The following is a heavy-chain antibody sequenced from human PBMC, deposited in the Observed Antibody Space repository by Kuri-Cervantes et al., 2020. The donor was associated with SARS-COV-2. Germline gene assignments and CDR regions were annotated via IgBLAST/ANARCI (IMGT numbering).Heavy chain of an antibody. Sequence: GESLKISCAASGFTFDDYGMSWVRQAPGKGLEWVSYISGSGRVIYYADAVRGRFTISRDNAKKSLYLQMNSLRADDTAVYYCASQRWNYEYVWGRNESWFDPWGQGTLVTVSS. CDR3: ASQRWNYEYVWGRNESWFDP. CDR2: ISGSGRVI. D-gene: IGHD3-16*01. J-gene: IGHJ5*02. V-gene: IGHV3-48*03. CDR1: GFTFDDYG.